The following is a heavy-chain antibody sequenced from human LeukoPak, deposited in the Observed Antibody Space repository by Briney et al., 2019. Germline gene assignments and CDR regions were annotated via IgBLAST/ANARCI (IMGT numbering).Heavy chain of an antibody. V-gene: IGHV5-51*01. CDR3: ARQYYGTLTGPNWFDA. CDR1: GYTFTSYW. Sequence: LGESLQISCKGSGYTFTSYWIGWVRQLPGKGLEWMGIILPGNSDTRYSPSFKGQVTMSVDKSISIAYLQWSSLKASDTAIYYCARQYYGTLTGPNWFDAWGQGTLVTVSS. CDR2: ILPGNSDT. D-gene: IGHD3-9*01. J-gene: IGHJ5*02.